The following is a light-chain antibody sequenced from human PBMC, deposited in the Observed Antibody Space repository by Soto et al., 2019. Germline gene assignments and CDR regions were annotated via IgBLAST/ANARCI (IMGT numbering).Light chain of an antibody. J-gene: IGKJ2*01. CDR1: QSVSSSY. V-gene: IGKV3-20*01. CDR2: GAS. Sequence: EIVLTQSPGTLSLSPGERATISCRASQSVSSSYLAWYQQKPGQATSLLIYGASSRATGIPDRFSGSGSGTDVTLTISRLEPEDFAVYYCQQYGSSPRYTFGQGTKLEIK. CDR3: QQYGSSPRYT.